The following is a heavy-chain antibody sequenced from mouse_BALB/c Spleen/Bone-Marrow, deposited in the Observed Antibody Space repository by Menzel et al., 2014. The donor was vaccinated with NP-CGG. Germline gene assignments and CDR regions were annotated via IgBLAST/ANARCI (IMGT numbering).Heavy chain of an antibody. V-gene: IGHV14-3*02. J-gene: IGHJ4*01. CDR1: GFNIKDTY. Sequence: EVQLQQSGAELVKPGASVKLSCTASGFNIKDTYMHWVKQRPEQGLERIGRIDPANGNTKYDPKFQGKATITADTSSSTAYLQLSSLTSEDTAVYYCARWEYYAMDYWGQGTSVTVSS. CDR3: ARWEYYAMDY. CDR2: IDPANGNT. D-gene: IGHD4-1*01.